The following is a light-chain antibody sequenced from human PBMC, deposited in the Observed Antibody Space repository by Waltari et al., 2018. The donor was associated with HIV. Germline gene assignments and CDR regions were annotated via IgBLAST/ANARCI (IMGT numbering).Light chain of an antibody. CDR3: YSAADNIWV. V-gene: IGLV3-27*01. CDR1: FLAKTS. J-gene: IGLJ3*02. CDR2: KDT. Sequence: SSELTQPSSVSVSPAPTARITCPGHFLAKTSTRWFPQKPGQAPVLVMYKDTERPSGIPERFSGSSSGTTVTLTISGAQAEDEADYHCYSAADNIWVFGGGTKLTVL.